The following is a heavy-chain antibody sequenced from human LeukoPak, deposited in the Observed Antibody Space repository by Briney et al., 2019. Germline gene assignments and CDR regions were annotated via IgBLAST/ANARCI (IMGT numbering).Heavy chain of an antibody. J-gene: IGHJ4*02. V-gene: IGHV4-38-2*02. CDR1: GYSISSGYF. D-gene: IGHD4-23*01. CDR2: FYHSGIT. Sequence: SETLSLTCTVSGYSISSGYFWGWIRQPPGKGLEWIGSFYHSGITYYNPSLKSRVTISVEMSKNQFSLKLSPVTAADTAVYYCARVGVDYSGNIIKYFFDYWGQGTLVTVSS. CDR3: ARVGVDYSGNIIKYFFDY.